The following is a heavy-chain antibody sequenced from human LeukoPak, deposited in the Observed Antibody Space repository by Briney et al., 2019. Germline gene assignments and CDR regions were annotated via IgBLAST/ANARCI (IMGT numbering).Heavy chain of an antibody. CDR1: GFTFSSYG. J-gene: IGHJ4*02. Sequence: PSGGSLRPSCAASGFTFSSYGMHWVRQAPGKGLEWVAVISYDGSNKYYADSVKGRFTISRDNSKNTLYLQMNSLRAEDTAVYYCAKTPVAYCGGGCGYYFDYWGQGTLVTVSS. D-gene: IGHD2-21*02. V-gene: IGHV3-30*18. CDR3: AKTPVAYCGGGCGYYFDY. CDR2: ISYDGSNK.